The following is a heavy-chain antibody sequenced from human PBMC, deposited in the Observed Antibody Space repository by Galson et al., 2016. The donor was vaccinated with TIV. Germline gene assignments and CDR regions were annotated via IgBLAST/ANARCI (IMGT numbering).Heavy chain of an antibody. CDR2: INPNSGGT. V-gene: IGHV1-2*02. CDR1: GYTFTGYF. D-gene: IGHD5-12*01. CDR3: ARAPTLIVATIYWYFDL. Sequence: SVKVSCKASGYTFTGYFMHWVRQAPGQGLEWMGWINPNSGGTNYAQKFQGRVTMTRDTSISTAYMELSSLISEDTAMYFCARAPTLIVATIYWYFDLWGRGTLVTVSS. J-gene: IGHJ2*01.